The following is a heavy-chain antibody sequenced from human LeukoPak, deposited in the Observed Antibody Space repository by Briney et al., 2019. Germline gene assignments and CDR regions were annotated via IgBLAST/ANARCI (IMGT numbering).Heavy chain of an antibody. CDR2: IKEEGSEK. CDR1: GFTYSNSW. Sequence: GGSLRLSCAASGFTYSNSWMTWVRQAPGKGLEWVAMIKEEGSEKYYMDSVKGRFTISRDNARNSLYLQMNSLRAEDTAVYYCARDRGWLQHDYWGQGTLVTVSS. CDR3: ARDRGWLQHDY. V-gene: IGHV3-7*01. J-gene: IGHJ4*02. D-gene: IGHD5-24*01.